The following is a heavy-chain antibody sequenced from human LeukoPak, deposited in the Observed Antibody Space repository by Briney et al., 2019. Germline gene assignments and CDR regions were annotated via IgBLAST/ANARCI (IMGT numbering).Heavy chain of an antibody. CDR3: AREHTINWDCVLVI. V-gene: IGHV3-7*01. D-gene: IGHD1-7*01. CDR2: IKQDGSET. Sequence: GGSLRLSCAASGFTFSSYWMNWVRQAPGKGLEWVGNIKQDGSETYYVDSVKGRFTISRDNAKNSLNLQMNSLRADDTAVYYCAREHTINWDCVLVIWGQGVMVPVSS. J-gene: IGHJ3*02. CDR1: GFTFSSYW.